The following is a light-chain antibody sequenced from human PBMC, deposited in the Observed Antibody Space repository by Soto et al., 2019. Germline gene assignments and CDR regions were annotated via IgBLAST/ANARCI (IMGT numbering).Light chain of an antibody. J-gene: IGLJ3*02. Sequence: QAVVTQPPSVSGVPGQRVTISCTGSSSNIGAGYDVHWYQQLPGTAPKLLIYGSSNRPSGVPDRFSGSKSGTSASLAITGLQAEDGADYYCQSYDSSLSGWVFGGGTQLTVL. CDR1: SSNIGAGYD. CDR2: GSS. V-gene: IGLV1-40*01. CDR3: QSYDSSLSGWV.